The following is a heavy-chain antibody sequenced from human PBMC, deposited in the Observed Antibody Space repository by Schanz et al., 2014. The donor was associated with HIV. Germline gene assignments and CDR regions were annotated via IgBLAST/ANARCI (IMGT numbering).Heavy chain of an antibody. D-gene: IGHD2-15*01. CDR1: GFMFSTYA. J-gene: IGHJ2*01. CDR3: ALSRPSGYGGSWYFDL. CDR2: VSGSGGHT. V-gene: IGHV3-23*04. Sequence: DVQLVESGGGLEQPGGSLRLSCAASGFMFSTYAMHWVRQAPGKGLEWVSTVSGSGGHTYYADSVKGRFTISRDNSKNTLYLQMNSLRAEDTAVYYCALSRPSGYGGSWYFDLWGRGTLVAVSS.